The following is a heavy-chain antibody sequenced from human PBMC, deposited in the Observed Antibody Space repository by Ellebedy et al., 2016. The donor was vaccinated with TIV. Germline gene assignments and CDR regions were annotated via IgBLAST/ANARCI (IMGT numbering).Heavy chain of an antibody. CDR1: GYRFGSHW. V-gene: IGHV5-51*01. CDR3: GRGANHYYHMDV. J-gene: IGHJ6*03. CDR2: VYTGASEV. D-gene: IGHD4/OR15-4a*01. Sequence: GESLKISCKGSGYRFGSHWIAWVRQMPGKGLEWMGVVYTGASEVKYSPAFQGRVTISADRSITTAYLQLNSLQVSDTAIYFCGRGANHYYHMDVWGKGTTVTVSS.